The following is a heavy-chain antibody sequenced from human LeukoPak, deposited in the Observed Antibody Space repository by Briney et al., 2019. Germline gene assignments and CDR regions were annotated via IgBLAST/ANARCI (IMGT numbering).Heavy chain of an antibody. J-gene: IGHJ4*02. V-gene: IGHV3-21*01. CDR3: ARDRGTYYGSGSYDY. CDR1: GFTFSSYS. CDR2: ISSSSSYI. D-gene: IGHD3-10*01. Sequence: PGGSLRLSCAASGFTFSSYSMNWVRQAPGKGLEWVSSISSSSSYIYYADSVKGRFTISRDNAKNSLYLQMNSLRAEDTAVYYCARDRGTYYGSGSYDYWGQGTLVTVSS.